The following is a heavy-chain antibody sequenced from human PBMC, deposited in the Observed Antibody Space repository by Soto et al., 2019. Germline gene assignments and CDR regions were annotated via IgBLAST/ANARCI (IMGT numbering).Heavy chain of an antibody. J-gene: IGHJ6*02. CDR3: ARVTGRYYYGMDV. CDR1: GGSFSGYY. Sequence: QVQLQQWGAGLLKPSETLSLTCAVYGGSFSGYYWSWIRQPPGKGLEWIGEINHSGSTNYNPSLKSRVTISVDTSKNHFSLKLSSVTAADTAVSYCARVTGRYYYGMDVWGQGTTVTVSS. V-gene: IGHV4-34*01. CDR2: INHSGST.